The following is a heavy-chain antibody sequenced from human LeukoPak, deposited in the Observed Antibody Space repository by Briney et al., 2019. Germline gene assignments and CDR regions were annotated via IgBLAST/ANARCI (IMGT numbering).Heavy chain of an antibody. CDR3: ARTYYYDSSGYYYEDY. D-gene: IGHD3-22*01. Sequence: GASVKVSCKASGYTFTSYYMHWVRQAPGQGLEWMGIINPSGGSTSYAQKFQGRVTMTRDTSTSTVYMELSSLRSEDTAVYYCARTYYYDSSGYYYEDYWGQGTLVTVSS. CDR1: GYTFTSYY. V-gene: IGHV1-46*01. J-gene: IGHJ4*02. CDR2: INPSGGST.